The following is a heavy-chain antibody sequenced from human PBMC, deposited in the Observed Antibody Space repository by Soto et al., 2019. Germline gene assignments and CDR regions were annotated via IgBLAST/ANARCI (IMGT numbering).Heavy chain of an antibody. D-gene: IGHD1-7*01. CDR2: IYYSGST. CDR3: ARASTGTRSTYWYFDL. Sequence: KPSETLSLTCTVSGGSISSGGYYWSWIRQHPGKGLEWIGYIYYSGSTYYNPSLKSRVTISVDTSKNQFSLKLSSVTAADTAVYYCARASTGTRSTYWYFDLWGRGTLVTVSS. V-gene: IGHV4-31*03. J-gene: IGHJ2*01. CDR1: GGSISSGGYY.